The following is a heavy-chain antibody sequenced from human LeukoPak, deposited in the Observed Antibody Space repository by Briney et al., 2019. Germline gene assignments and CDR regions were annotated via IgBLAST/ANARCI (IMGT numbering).Heavy chain of an antibody. CDR2: IFSGGTT. CDR3: ARDAFDI. CDR1: GFSFSSYE. Sequence: PGGSLRLSCAASGFSFSSYEMNWVRQAPGKGLEWVSVIFSGGTTYYADSVKGRFTISRDNSENTLYLQMNSLRAEDTAVYYCARDAFDIWGQGTMVTVSS. V-gene: IGHV3-66*01. J-gene: IGHJ3*02.